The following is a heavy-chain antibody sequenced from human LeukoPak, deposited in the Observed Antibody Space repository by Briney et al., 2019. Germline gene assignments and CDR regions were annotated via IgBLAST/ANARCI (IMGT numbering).Heavy chain of an antibody. CDR3: AKNWQQLVLRLGYFDL. V-gene: IGHV3-30*18. CDR1: GFTFSSYD. D-gene: IGHD6-13*01. CDR2: ISYDGSNK. J-gene: IGHJ2*01. Sequence: GGSLRLSCAASGFTFSSYDMHWVRQAPGKGLEWVAVISYDGSNKYYAASVKGRFTISRDNSKNTLYLQMNSRRPEDTAVYYCAKNWQQLVLRLGYFDLWGRGTLVTVSS.